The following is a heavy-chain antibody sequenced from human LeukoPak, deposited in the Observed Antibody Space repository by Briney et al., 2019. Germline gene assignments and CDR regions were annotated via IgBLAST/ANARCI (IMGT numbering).Heavy chain of an antibody. CDR3: ATFIRRCAFSFDD. CDR1: GASIRSYS. V-gene: IGHV4-59*01. D-gene: IGHD2-21*01. J-gene: IGHJ4*02. CDR2: IHYSGST. Sequence: PLETLSLTCSVSGASIRSYSWSWIRQPPGKGLEWIGYIHYSGSTSYNPPLKSRVIISLPTSQMPFSLRVTSVPAADTAVYYCATFIRRCAFSFDDSGQGSLVTVSS.